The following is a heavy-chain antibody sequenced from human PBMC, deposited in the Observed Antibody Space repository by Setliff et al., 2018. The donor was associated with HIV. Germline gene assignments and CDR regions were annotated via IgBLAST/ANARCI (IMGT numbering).Heavy chain of an antibody. CDR2: IIPMVGFA. CDR3: ARQAGHVGDHFDY. Sequence: ASVKVSCKASGDIFSYQTYSWVRQAPGQGLEWMGSIIPMVGFANYEGKSQGRVTIIADASTNTTYLDLTSLRSEDTALYFCARQAGHVGDHFDYWGQGTLVTVSS. CDR1: GDIFSYQT. J-gene: IGHJ4*02. V-gene: IGHV1-69*02. D-gene: IGHD2-21*01.